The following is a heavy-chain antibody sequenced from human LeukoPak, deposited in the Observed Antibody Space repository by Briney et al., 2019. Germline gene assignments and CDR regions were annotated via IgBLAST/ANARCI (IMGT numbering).Heavy chain of an antibody. V-gene: IGHV4-59*01. Sequence: SETLSLTCTVSGGSINSYYWSWIRQPPGKGLEWLGYIYYSGSTNYNPSLKSRVTISVDTSKNQFSLKLSSGTAADTAVYYCASGTTVGSYNWFDPWGQGTLVTVSS. CDR3: ASGTTVGSYNWFDP. D-gene: IGHD4-11*01. J-gene: IGHJ5*02. CDR2: IYYSGST. CDR1: GGSINSYY.